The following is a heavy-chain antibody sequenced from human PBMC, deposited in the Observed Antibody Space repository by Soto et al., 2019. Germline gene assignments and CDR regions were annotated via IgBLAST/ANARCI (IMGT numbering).Heavy chain of an antibody. J-gene: IGHJ4*02. CDR2: MSGSGGST. Sequence: GGSLRLSCAASGFTFSSYAMSWVRQAPGKGREWVSAMSGSGGSTYYADSVKGRFTISRDNSKNTLYLQINSLRAEATAVYYCAKEPTYKIDYYFDSWGQGTLVTVSS. D-gene: IGHD1-20*01. CDR3: AKEPTYKIDYYFDS. CDR1: GFTFSSYA. V-gene: IGHV3-23*01.